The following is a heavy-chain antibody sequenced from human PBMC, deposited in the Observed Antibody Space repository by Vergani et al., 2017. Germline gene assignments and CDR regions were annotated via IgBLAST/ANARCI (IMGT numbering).Heavy chain of an antibody. J-gene: IGHJ4*02. Sequence: QVQLVEWGGGVVQPGGSLRLSCTASGFIFSSHGMHWVRQAPGKGLEWVAFIRYDGTEKKYADSVNGRFTISRDNSKKMMSLQMNSLRVEDTAVYYCARGGKGIIMVVPSTHLWGQGTQVSVS. CDR3: ARGGKGIIMVVPSTHL. CDR1: GFIFSSHG. CDR2: IRYDGTEK. D-gene: IGHD2-15*01. V-gene: IGHV3-30*02.